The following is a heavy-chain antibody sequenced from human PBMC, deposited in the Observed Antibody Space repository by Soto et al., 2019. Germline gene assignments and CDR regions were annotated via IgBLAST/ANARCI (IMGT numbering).Heavy chain of an antibody. CDR1: GLSVTNAW. D-gene: IGHD3-3*01. V-gene: IGHV3-15*01. Sequence: GGSLRLSCAASGLSVTNAWLSWFRQTPGKGLVWVGRSKPKTDRGGTIQYAASVKGRFIISRDDSKDILYLEMNSLKTDDTGVYYCSTAGQWYFWTASYFEHWGQGTPVTVSS. CDR2: SKPKTDRGGTI. J-gene: IGHJ4*02. CDR3: STAGQWYFWTASYFEH.